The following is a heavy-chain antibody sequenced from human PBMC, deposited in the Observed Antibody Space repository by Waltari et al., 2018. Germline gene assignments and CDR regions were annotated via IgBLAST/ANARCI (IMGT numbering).Heavy chain of an antibody. V-gene: IGHV3-21*01. D-gene: IGHD2-21*01. CDR3: ARDLHLIHAFDI. CDR1: GFTFSSYS. CDR2: ISSSSSYI. Sequence: EVHLVESGGGLVKPGGSLRLSCAASGFTFSSYSLNWVRQAPGKGLEWVSSISSSSSYIYYADSVKGRFTISRDNAKNSLYLQMNSLRAEDTAVYYCARDLHLIHAFDIWGQGTMVTVSS. J-gene: IGHJ3*02.